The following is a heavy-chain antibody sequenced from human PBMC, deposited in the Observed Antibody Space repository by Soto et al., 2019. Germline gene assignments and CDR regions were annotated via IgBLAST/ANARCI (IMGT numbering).Heavy chain of an antibody. CDR2: IIPIFGTA. CDR1: GGTFSSYA. CDR3: VGGGYSYALTLLYNFDY. J-gene: IGHJ4*02. V-gene: IGHV1-69*13. D-gene: IGHD5-18*01. Sequence: ASVKVSCKASGGTFSSYAISWVRQAPGQGHKWMGGIIPIFGTANYAQKFQGRVTITADESTSTAYMEVSSLRSENTALYYCVGGGYSYALTLLYNFDYGGQGTLVRSPQ.